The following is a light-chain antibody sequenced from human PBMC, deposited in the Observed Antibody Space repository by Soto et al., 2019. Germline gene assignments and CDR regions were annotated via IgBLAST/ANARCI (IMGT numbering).Light chain of an antibody. Sequence: IVLTQSPATLSLSPGERATLSRSASQSVSSYLAWYQQKPGQAPRLLIYDASNRATGIPARFSGSGSGTDFTLTISSLEPEDFAVYYCQQRSNWPRTFGQGTKVDIK. CDR1: QSVSSY. V-gene: IGKV3-11*01. J-gene: IGKJ1*01. CDR3: QQRSNWPRT. CDR2: DAS.